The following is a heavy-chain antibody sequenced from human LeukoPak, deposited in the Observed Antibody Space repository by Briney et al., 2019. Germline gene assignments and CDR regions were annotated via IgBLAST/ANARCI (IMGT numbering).Heavy chain of an antibody. D-gene: IGHD2-2*01. Sequence: ASVKVSCKASGYTFTRYYMHWVRQAPGQGLEWMGIINPGGDSTNYAQKFQGRVTMTRDTSTSTVYMELSSLRSEDTAVYYCTRGPSSTSCLYDPWGQGTLVTVSS. CDR1: GYTFTRYY. J-gene: IGHJ5*02. CDR3: TRGPSSTSCLYDP. CDR2: INPGGDST. V-gene: IGHV1-46*03.